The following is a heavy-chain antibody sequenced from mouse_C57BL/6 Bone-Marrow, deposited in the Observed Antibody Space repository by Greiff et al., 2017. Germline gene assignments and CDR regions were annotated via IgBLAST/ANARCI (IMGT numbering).Heavy chain of an antibody. Sequence: VQRVESGPELVKPGASVKISCKASGYAFSSSWMNWVKPRPGNGLEWIGRLYPGDGDTNYNGKFKGKATLTADKSSSTAYMQLSSLTSEDSAVYFCARWYYGSSPYYFDYWGQGTTLTVSS. J-gene: IGHJ2*01. D-gene: IGHD1-1*01. CDR3: ARWYYGSSPYYFDY. CDR1: GYAFSSSW. CDR2: LYPGDGDT. V-gene: IGHV1-82*01.